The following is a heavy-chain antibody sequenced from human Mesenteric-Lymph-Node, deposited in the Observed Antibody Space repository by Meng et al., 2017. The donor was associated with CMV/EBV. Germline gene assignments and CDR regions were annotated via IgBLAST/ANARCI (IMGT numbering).Heavy chain of an antibody. CDR2: ISAYNGNT. CDR1: GYTFTSYG. J-gene: IGHJ4*02. Sequence: ASVKVSCKASGYTFTSYGISWVRQAPGQGLEGMGWISAYNGNTNYAQKLQGRVTMTTDTATSTAYMELRSLRSDDTAVYYCARGEALAGSGYGTIDYWGQGTLVTVSS. CDR3: ARGEALAGSGYGTIDY. V-gene: IGHV1-18*01. D-gene: IGHD5-12*01.